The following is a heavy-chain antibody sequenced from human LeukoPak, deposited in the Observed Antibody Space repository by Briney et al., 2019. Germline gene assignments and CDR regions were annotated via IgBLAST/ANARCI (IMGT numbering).Heavy chain of an antibody. CDR2: IYTSGST. CDR1: GGSISSGRYY. V-gene: IGHV4-61*09. J-gene: IGHJ6*03. Sequence: PSQTLSLTCTVSGGSISSGRYYWSWIRQPAGKGLEWIGHIYTSGSTNYNPSLESRVSISVDTSNNRFSLKLSSVTAADTAVYYCARDRGVLIIRDYYYSIDVWGKGTTVTVSS. D-gene: IGHD3-10*01. CDR3: ARDRGVLIIRDYYYSIDV.